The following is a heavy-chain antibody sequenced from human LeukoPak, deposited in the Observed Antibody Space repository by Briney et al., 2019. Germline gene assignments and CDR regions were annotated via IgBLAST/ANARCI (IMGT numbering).Heavy chain of an antibody. CDR2: INSDGSGT. CDR1: GFTFSNYW. V-gene: IGHV3-74*01. Sequence: PGGSLRLSCAASGFTFSNYWMHWVRQAPGKGLVWVSRINSDGSGTTYADSVRGRFTISRDNAKNTLHLQVNSLRAEDTAVYYCARTEGTVAYDSWGQGTLVTVSS. D-gene: IGHD4-23*01. J-gene: IGHJ5*01. CDR3: ARTEGTVAYDS.